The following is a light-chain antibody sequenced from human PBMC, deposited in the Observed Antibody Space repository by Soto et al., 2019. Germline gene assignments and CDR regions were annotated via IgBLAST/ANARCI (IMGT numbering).Light chain of an antibody. CDR1: SSDIGNYNY. CDR2: DVS. V-gene: IGLV2-14*01. J-gene: IGLJ1*01. Sequence: QSVLTQPASVSGSPGQSITISCTGTSSDIGNYNYVSWYQQHPGKPPKLTIYDVSNRPSGVSNRFSGSKSGHAASLTISGLQAEDEADYYCSSYTSSSPLYVFGTGTKVTVL. CDR3: SSYTSSSPLYV.